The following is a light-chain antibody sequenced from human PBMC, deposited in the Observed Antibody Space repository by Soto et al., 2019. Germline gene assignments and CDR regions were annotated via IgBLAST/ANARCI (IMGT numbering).Light chain of an antibody. CDR2: AAS. Sequence: DIQLTQSPSFLSASVGDRVTISSRASQGISGCLAWYQQKPGKAPNLLIFAASTLQSGVPSRFSGSGSGTEFTLTISSLQPEDFATYYCQEYNSFPITFGQGTRLEI. V-gene: IGKV1-9*01. CDR3: QEYNSFPIT. CDR1: QGISGC. J-gene: IGKJ5*01.